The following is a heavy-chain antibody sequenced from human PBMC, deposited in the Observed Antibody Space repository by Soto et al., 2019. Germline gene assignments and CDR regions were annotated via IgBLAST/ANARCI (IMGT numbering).Heavy chain of an antibody. CDR2: IYYSGST. J-gene: IGHJ4*02. Sequence: QVQLQESGPGLVKPSETLSLTCTVSGGSISGYYWSWIRQPPGKGLEWIGYIYYSGSTNYNPSLKSRVARSVDTSKNQFALKLSSVTASDTAVYSCAIGYGRNFDYWGQGTLVTVSS. CDR3: AIGYGRNFDY. CDR1: GGSISGYY. D-gene: IGHD2-15*01. V-gene: IGHV4-59*01.